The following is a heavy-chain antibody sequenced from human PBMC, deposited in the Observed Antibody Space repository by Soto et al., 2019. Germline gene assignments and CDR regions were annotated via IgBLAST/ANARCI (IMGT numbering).Heavy chain of an antibody. J-gene: IGHJ5*02. Sequence: PSETPSLTCAVSGASIGSGGYSWGWIRQPPGKGLEWIGYIYHSGSTYYNPSLKSRVTISVDMSKNQFSLKLTSVTAADTAVYYCARGMVALFDPWGQGTLVTVSS. CDR1: GASIGSGGYS. CDR2: IYHSGST. D-gene: IGHD5-12*01. CDR3: ARGMVALFDP. V-gene: IGHV4-30-2*01.